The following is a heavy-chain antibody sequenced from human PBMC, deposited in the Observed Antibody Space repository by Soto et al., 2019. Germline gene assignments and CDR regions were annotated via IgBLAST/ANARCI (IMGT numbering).Heavy chain of an antibody. CDR1: GGTFSSYA. CDR3: ARDGSAGTWSNY. J-gene: IGHJ4*02. Sequence: SVKVSCKASGGTFSSYAISWVRQAPGQGLEWMGGIIPIFGTANYAQRFQGRVTITADESTSTAYMELSSLRSEDTAVYYCARDGSAGTWSNYWGQGTLVTVSS. D-gene: IGHD6-19*01. CDR2: IIPIFGTA. V-gene: IGHV1-69*13.